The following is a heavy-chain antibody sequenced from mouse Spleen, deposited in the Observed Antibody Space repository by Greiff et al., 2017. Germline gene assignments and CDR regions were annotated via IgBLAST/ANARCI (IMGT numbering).Heavy chain of an antibody. CDR1: GFTFSSYT. V-gene: IGHV5-9*04. D-gene: IGHD4-1*02. CDR2: ISSGGGNT. J-gene: IGHJ1*01. Sequence: EVQLVESGGGLVKPGGSLKLSCAASGFTFSSYTMSWVRQTPAKRLEWVATISSGGGNTYYPDSVKGRFTISRDNARNTLYLQMSSLRSEDTAMYYCARSTGTYWYFDVWGAGTTVTVSS. CDR3: ARSTGTYWYFDV.